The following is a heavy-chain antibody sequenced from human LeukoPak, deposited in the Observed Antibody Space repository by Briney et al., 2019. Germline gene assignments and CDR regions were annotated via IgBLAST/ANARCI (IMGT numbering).Heavy chain of an antibody. CDR2: IYTSGST. CDR3: AAEGKWENGGWFGP. Sequence: PSETLSLTCTVSGGSISSYYWSWIRQPAGKGLEWIGRIYTSGSTNYNPSLKSRVTMSVDTSKNQFSLKLSSVTAADTAVYYCAAEGKWENGGWFGPWGQGTLVTVSS. D-gene: IGHD1-26*01. V-gene: IGHV4-4*07. J-gene: IGHJ5*02. CDR1: GGSISSYY.